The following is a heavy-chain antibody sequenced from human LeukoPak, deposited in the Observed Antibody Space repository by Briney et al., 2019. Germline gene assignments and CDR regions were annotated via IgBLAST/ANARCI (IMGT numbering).Heavy chain of an antibody. CDR2: ISGSGDST. J-gene: IGHJ4*02. V-gene: IGHV3-23*01. CDR3: ARLRRSYYHTDLFDY. CDR1: GFTFSSYA. D-gene: IGHD1-26*01. Sequence: SGGSLRLSCAASGFTFSSYAMSWVRQAPGKGLEWVSAISGSGDSTYYADSVKGRFIIPRDSSKNTLYLQMNSLRAEDTAVYYCARLRRSYYHTDLFDYWGQGTLVTVSS.